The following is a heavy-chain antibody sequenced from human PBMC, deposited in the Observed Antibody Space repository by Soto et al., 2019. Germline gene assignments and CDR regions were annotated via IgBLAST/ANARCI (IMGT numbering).Heavy chain of an antibody. Sequence: PSETLSLTCTVSVGSVSSGSYYWSWIRQPPGKGLEWIGYIYYSGSTNYNPSLKSRVTISVDTSKNQFSLKLSSVTAADTAVYYCARKNRTGGKSSWDYWGQGTLVTVSS. V-gene: IGHV4-61*01. J-gene: IGHJ4*02. CDR1: VGSVSSGSYY. CDR2: IYYSGST. D-gene: IGHD2-15*01. CDR3: ARKNRTGGKSSWDY.